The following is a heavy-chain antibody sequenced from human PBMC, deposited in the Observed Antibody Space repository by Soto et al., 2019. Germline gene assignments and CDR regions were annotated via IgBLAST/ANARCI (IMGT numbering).Heavy chain of an antibody. Sequence: LSLTCTVSGGSISSYYWSWIRQPPGKGLEWIGYIYYSGSTNYNPSLKSRVTISVDTSKNQFSLKLSSVTAVDTAVYYCARDPRSMTTTSGYYYGMDVWGQGTTVTVSS. J-gene: IGHJ6*02. D-gene: IGHD4-4*01. V-gene: IGHV4-59*01. CDR1: GGSISSYY. CDR3: ARDPRSMTTTSGYYYGMDV. CDR2: IYYSGST.